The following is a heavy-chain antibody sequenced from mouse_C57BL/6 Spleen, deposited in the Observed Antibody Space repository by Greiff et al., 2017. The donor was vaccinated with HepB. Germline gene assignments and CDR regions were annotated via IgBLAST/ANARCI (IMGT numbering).Heavy chain of an antibody. D-gene: IGHD1-1*01. V-gene: IGHV1-76*01. J-gene: IGHJ1*03. CDR2: IYPGSGNT. CDR3: ALYYNWYFDV. CDR1: GYTFTDYY. Sequence: QVQLQQSGAELVRPGASVKLSCKASGYTFTDYYINWVKQRPGQGLEWIARIYPGSGNTYYNEKFKGKATLTAEKSSSTAYMQLSSLTSEDSAVYFCALYYNWYFDVWGTGTTVTVSS.